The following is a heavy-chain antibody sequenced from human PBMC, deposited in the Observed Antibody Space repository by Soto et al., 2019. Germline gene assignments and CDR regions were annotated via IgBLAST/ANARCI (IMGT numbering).Heavy chain of an antibody. V-gene: IGHV3-30*03. CDR3: RGAARKGMDV. D-gene: IGHD6-6*01. CDR1: GFTFSSYG. Sequence: QVQLVESGGGVVQPGRSLRLSCAASGFTFSSYGTHWVRQAPGKGLEWVAVISYDGSNKYYADSVKGRFTISRDNSKNTLYLQMNSLRAEDTAVYYCRGAARKGMDVWGQGTTVTVSS. J-gene: IGHJ6*02. CDR2: ISYDGSNK.